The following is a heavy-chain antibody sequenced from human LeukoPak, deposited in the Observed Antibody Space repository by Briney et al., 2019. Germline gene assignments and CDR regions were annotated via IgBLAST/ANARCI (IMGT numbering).Heavy chain of an antibody. CDR1: GYTFTSYG. D-gene: IGHD3-3*01. J-gene: IGHJ5*02. Sequence: ASVKVSCKASGYTFTSYGISWVRQAPGQGLEWMGWISAYNGNTNYAQKLQGRVTMTTDTSTSTAYMELRSLRSDDTAVYYCARNSVFLEWSHNWFDPWGQGTLVTVSS. V-gene: IGHV1-18*01. CDR2: ISAYNGNT. CDR3: ARNSVFLEWSHNWFDP.